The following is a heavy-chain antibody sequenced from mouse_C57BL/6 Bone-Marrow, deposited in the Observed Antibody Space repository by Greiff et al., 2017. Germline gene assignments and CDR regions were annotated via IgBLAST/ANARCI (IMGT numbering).Heavy chain of an antibody. CDR1: GYEFSSSW. CDR2: IYPGDGDT. V-gene: IGHV1-82*01. J-gene: IGHJ2*01. Sequence: QVQLKQSGPELVKPGASVKISCKASGYEFSSSWMNWVKQRPGKGLEWIGRIYPGDGDTNYNGKFKGKATLTADKSSSTAYMQLSSLTSEDSAVYFCARSSRGYWGQGTTLTVSS. CDR3: ARSSRGY.